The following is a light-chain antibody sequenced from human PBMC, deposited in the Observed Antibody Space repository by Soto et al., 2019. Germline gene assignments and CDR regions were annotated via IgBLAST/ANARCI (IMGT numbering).Light chain of an antibody. V-gene: IGLV1-40*01. CDR2: GNS. CDR3: QSYDSSLSGWV. Sequence: QSVLTQPPSVSGAPGQRVTISCTGSSSNIGAGYDVHWYQQLPGTAPKLLIYGNSNRPSGVPDRFSGSKSGTSASLAITELRAEDEADYYCQSYDSSLSGWVFGGGTQLTVL. CDR1: SSNIGAGYD. J-gene: IGLJ3*02.